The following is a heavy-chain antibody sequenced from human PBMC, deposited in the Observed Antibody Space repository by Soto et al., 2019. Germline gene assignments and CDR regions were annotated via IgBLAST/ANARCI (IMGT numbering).Heavy chain of an antibody. V-gene: IGHV1-69*10. D-gene: IGHD1-26*01. J-gene: IGHJ4*02. CDR1: GGTFSSYA. Sequence: ASVKVSCKASGGTFSSYAISWVRQAPGQGLEWMGGIIPILGIANYAQKFQGRVTITADKSTSTAYMELSSLRSEDTAVYYCARVRSIVGATFSLLFDYWGQGTLVTVSS. CDR3: ARVRSIVGATFSLLFDY. CDR2: IIPILGIA.